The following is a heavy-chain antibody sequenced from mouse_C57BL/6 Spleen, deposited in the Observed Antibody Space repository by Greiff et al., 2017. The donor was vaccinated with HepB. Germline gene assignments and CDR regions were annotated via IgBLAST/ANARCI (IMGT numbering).Heavy chain of an antibody. V-gene: IGHV1-64*01. CDR2: IHPNSGST. D-gene: IGHD2-3*01. Sequence: QVQLQQPGAELVKPGASVKLSCKASGYTFTSYWMHWVKQRPGQGLEWIGMIHPNSGSTNYNEKFKSKATMTVDKSSSTAYMQLSSLTSEDYAVYYCASQTDGYYLFEYWGQGTLVTVAA. CDR1: GYTFTSYW. J-gene: IGHJ3*01. CDR3: ASQTDGYYLFEY.